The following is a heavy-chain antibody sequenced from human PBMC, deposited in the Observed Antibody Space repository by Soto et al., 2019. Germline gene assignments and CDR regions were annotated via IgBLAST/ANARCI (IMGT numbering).Heavy chain of an antibody. CDR1: GYTFTSYY. CDR2: INPSGGST. CDR3: ARSARALGTGTTDWFDP. Sequence: ASVKVSCKASGYTFTSYYMHWVRQAPGQGLEWMGIINPSGGSTSYAQKFQGRVTMTRDTSTSTVYMELSSLRSEDTAVYYCARSARALGTGTTDWFDPWGQGTLVTVSS. J-gene: IGHJ5*02. V-gene: IGHV1-46*01. D-gene: IGHD1-7*01.